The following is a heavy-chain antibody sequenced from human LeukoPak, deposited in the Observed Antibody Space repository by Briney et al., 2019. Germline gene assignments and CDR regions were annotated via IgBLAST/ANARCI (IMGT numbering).Heavy chain of an antibody. Sequence: PGGSLRLSCAASGFTFSSYWMSWVRQAPGKGLEWVANIKQDGSEKYYVDSVKGRFTISRDNAKNSLYLQMNSLRAEDTAVYYCGTGSYYYYYMDVWGKGTTVTVSS. CDR3: GTGSYYYYYMDV. D-gene: IGHD3-10*01. V-gene: IGHV3-7*01. J-gene: IGHJ6*03. CDR1: GFTFSSYW. CDR2: IKQDGSEK.